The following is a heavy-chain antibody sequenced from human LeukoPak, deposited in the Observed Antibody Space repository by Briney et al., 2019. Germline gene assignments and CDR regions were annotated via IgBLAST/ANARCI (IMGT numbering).Heavy chain of an antibody. CDR2: IIPILGIA. CDR1: GGTFSSYA. J-gene: IGHJ4*02. Sequence: GASVTVSCKSSGGTFSSYAISWVRQAPGQGLEWMGRIIPILGIANYAQKFQGRVTITADKSTSTAYMELSSLRSEDTAVYYCARGEGFGELSSFDYWGQGTLVTVSS. CDR3: ARGEGFGELSSFDY. V-gene: IGHV1-69*04. D-gene: IGHD3-10*01.